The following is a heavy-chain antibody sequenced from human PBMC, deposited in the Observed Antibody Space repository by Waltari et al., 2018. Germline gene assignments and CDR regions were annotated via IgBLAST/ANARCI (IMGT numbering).Heavy chain of an antibody. J-gene: IGHJ4*02. D-gene: IGHD2-21*02. CDR2: IKQDGSEK. Sequence: EVQLVESGGGLVQPGGSLRLSCSGSGFPVTNHWMSWVRQAPGKGPEWVASIKQDGSEKYYVDSMKGRFTISRDNAKNSLSLQMDSLRAEDTAVYFCARGVTTVEYWGQGTLVTVSS. V-gene: IGHV3-7*04. CDR3: ARGVTTVEY. CDR1: GFPVTNHW.